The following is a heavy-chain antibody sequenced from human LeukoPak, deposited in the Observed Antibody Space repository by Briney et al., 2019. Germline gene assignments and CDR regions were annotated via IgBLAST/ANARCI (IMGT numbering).Heavy chain of an antibody. CDR3: ARAGVYYDSSGSSEDAFDI. J-gene: IGHJ3*02. V-gene: IGHV1-46*01. CDR1: GYTFTSYY. CDR2: INPSGGST. Sequence: ASVKVSCTASGYTFTSYYMHWVRQAPGQGLEWMGIINPSGGSTSYAQKFQGRVTMTRDMSTSTVYMELSSLRSEDTAVYYCARAGVYYDSSGSSEDAFDIWGQGTMVTVSS. D-gene: IGHD3-22*01.